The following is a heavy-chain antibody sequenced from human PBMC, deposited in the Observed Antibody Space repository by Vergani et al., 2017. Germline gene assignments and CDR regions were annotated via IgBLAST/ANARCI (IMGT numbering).Heavy chain of an antibody. D-gene: IGHD3-22*01. V-gene: IGHV5-51*01. Sequence: EVQLVQSGAEVKQPGESLKISCQISGYSFTNYWIGWVRQMPGKGLEWMGIIHPADSDTRSSPSFQGQVTISVDKSISTAYLQRSSLRASDSAMYYCARLYGRDSSGSKYFDYWGQGTLVTVSS. CDR1: GYSFTNYW. J-gene: IGHJ4*02. CDR2: IHPADSDT. CDR3: ARLYGRDSSGSKYFDY.